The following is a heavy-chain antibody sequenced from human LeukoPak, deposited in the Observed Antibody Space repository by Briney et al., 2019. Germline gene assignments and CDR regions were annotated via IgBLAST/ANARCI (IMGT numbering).Heavy chain of an antibody. CDR2: IYYSGST. Sequence: SETLSLTCTVSGGSVSSGSYYWSGVRQPPGKGLEWIGYIYYSGSTNYNPSPKSRVTISVDPSKNQFSLKLSSVTAADTAVYYCARVKIMGGSYYLGFDPWGQGTLVTVSS. J-gene: IGHJ5*02. V-gene: IGHV4-61*01. CDR1: GGSVSSGSYY. CDR3: ARVKIMGGSYYLGFDP. D-gene: IGHD1-26*01.